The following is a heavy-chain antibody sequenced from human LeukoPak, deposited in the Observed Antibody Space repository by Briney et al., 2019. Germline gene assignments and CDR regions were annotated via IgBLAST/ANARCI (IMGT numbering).Heavy chain of an antibody. CDR2: INTNTGNP. D-gene: IGHD2-15*01. CDR1: GYTFTSYA. J-gene: IGHJ6*03. V-gene: IGHV7-4-1*02. Sequence: ASVKVSCKASGYTFTSYAMNWVRQAPGQGLEWMGWINTNTGNPTYAQGFTGRFVFSLDTSVSTAYLQISSLKAEDTAVYYCARKSVADTPRDIVYQYSYMDVWGKGTTVTVSS. CDR3: ARKSVADTPRDIVYQYSYMDV.